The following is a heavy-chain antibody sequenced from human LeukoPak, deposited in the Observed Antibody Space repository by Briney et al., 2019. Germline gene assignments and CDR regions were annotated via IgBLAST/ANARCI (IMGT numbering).Heavy chain of an antibody. D-gene: IGHD3-3*01. V-gene: IGHV7-4-1*02. Sequence: ASVEVSCKTSGYTFTDYTLDWVRQAPGRGLEWMGWISTKTGTPHVQGFTGRFVFSLDTSVSTAYLQISNLNLDDTAVYYCARILGDHQKDFHHWGQGTLVTVSS. CDR1: GYTFTDYT. CDR2: ISTKTGTP. J-gene: IGHJ1*01. CDR3: ARILGDHQKDFHH.